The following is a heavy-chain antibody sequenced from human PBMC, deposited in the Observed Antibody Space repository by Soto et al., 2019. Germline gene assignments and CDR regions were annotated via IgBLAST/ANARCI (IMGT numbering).Heavy chain of an antibody. J-gene: IGHJ6*03. D-gene: IGHD5-18*01. CDR2: INYDGDNK. CDR3: ASGYSYGFPKPQFYYYYYMDV. Sequence: PGGSLRLSCAASGFTFSSYAMSWVRQAPGKGLVWVSRINYDGDNKYYADSVKGRFTLSRDNSKNTMYLQMNSLRSEDTAVYYCASGYSYGFPKPQFYYYYYMDVWGKGTTVTVSS. CDR1: GFTFSSYA. V-gene: IGHV3-23*01.